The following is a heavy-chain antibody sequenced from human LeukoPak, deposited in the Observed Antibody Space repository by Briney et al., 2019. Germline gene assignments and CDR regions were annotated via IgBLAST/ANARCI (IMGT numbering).Heavy chain of an antibody. CDR2: LTGSGGNT. CDR1: GFTFSSYA. CDR3: VKFRGIQHYNYHMDV. V-gene: IGHV3-23*01. Sequence: PGGSLRLSCAASGFTFSSYAISWVRQAPGKGLEWFSGLTGSGGNTYYADSVKGRFTISRDNSKNTLSLHMNSLRAEDAAVYYCVKFRGIQHYNYHMDVWGKGTTVTVSS. D-gene: IGHD3-10*01. J-gene: IGHJ6*03.